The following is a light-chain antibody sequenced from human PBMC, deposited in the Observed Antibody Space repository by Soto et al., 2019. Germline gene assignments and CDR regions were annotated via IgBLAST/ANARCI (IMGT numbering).Light chain of an antibody. CDR3: QQRSNWPFT. V-gene: IGKV3-11*01. Sequence: EIVLTQSPATLSLSPGERATLSCRASQSVRSYLAWYQQKPGQAPRLLIYDTFNRATAIPPRFSGSGSGTDFTLTIGSLEPDDFAVYYCQQRSNWPFTFGQGTKLEIK. CDR1: QSVRSY. CDR2: DTF. J-gene: IGKJ2*01.